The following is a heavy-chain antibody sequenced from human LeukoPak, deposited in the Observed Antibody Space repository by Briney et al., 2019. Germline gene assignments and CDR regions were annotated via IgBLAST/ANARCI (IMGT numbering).Heavy chain of an antibody. Sequence: ASVKVSCKASGYTFTSYPMNWVRQAPGQGLEWMGWINTNTGNPTYDQGFTGRFVFSLDTSVSTAYLQISSLEAEDTAVYYCARDPPRSHGAFDIWGQGTMVIVSS. CDR1: GYTFTSYP. CDR3: ARDPPRSHGAFDI. V-gene: IGHV7-4-1*02. J-gene: IGHJ3*02. D-gene: IGHD1-26*01. CDR2: INTNTGNP.